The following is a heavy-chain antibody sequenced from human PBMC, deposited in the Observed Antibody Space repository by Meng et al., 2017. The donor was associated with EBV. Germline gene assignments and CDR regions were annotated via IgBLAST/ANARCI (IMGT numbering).Heavy chain of an antibody. D-gene: IGHD6-19*01. J-gene: IGHJ4*02. CDR1: GYIFTGYY. CDR2: INPNSGGT. CDR3: ARVGIAVAGTGDY. V-gene: IGHV1-2*06. Sequence: QVGAVVHKPGSSSTDSCKASGYIFTGYYMHWVRQAPGQGLEWMGRINPNSGGTNYEQKFQGRVTMTRDTSISTAYMELSRLRSDDTAVYYCARVGIAVAGTGDYWGQGTLVTVSS.